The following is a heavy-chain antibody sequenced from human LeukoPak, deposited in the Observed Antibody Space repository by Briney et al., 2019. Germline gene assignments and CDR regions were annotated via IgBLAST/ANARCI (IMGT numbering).Heavy chain of an antibody. J-gene: IGHJ6*02. D-gene: IGHD3-16*01. CDR2: INPNSGGT. Sequence: ASVTDSFKASGYTLTGYYMHWVRPAPGQGREWMGWINPNSGGTNYAQKLQGRVTMTRDTCISTAYMELSRLRSDDTAVYYCATRIMGYYGMDVWGQGTTVTVSS. CDR3: ATRIMGYYGMDV. CDR1: GYTLTGYY. V-gene: IGHV1-2*02.